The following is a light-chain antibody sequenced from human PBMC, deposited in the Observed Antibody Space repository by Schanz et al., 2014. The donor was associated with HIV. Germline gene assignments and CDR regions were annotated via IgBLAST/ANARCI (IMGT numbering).Light chain of an antibody. CDR2: DVS. Sequence: QSVLTQPRSVSGSPGQSVAISCTGTSSDVGGYNYVSWYQQHPGKAPKLMIYDVSNRPSGVSNRFSGSKSGNTASLTISGLQAEDEADYYCSSYTSSILVFGGGTKLTVL. V-gene: IGLV2-14*03. J-gene: IGLJ3*02. CDR3: SSYTSSILV. CDR1: SSDVGGYNY.